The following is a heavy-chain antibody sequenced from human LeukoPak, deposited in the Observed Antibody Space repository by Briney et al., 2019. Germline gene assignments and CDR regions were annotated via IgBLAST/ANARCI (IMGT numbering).Heavy chain of an antibody. D-gene: IGHD5-18*01. J-gene: IGHJ5*02. Sequence: SETLSLTCSVAGGSISTYYWNWIRQTPGKGLEWIGHISYGNTDYNPSLKSRVTISVDTSKNQFSLKSTSVTAADTAVYYCARDKAHSYGRYFDPWGQGALVIVSS. CDR1: GGSISTYY. CDR3: ARDKAHSYGRYFDP. CDR2: ISYGNT. V-gene: IGHV4-59*01.